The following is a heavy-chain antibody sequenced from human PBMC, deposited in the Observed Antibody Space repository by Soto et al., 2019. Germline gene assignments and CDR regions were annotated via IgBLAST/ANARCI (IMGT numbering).Heavy chain of an antibody. CDR1: GGTFSSYA. V-gene: IGHV1-69*13. CDR2: IIPIFGTA. CDR3: ARVATGTYYYYGMDV. J-gene: IGHJ6*02. Sequence: ASVKVSCKASGGTFSSYAISWVRQAPGQGLEWMGGIIPIFGTANYAQKFQGRVTITADESTSTAYMELSSLRSEDTAVYYCARVATGTYYYYGMDVWGQGTTVTVSS. D-gene: IGHD1-7*01.